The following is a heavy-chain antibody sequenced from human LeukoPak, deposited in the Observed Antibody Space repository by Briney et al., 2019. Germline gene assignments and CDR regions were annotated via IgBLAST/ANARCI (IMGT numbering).Heavy chain of an antibody. J-gene: IGHJ4*02. D-gene: IGHD3-10*01. CDR3: ARRGLVRDHFDY. V-gene: IGHV4-39*01. CDR2: IYYSGST. CDR1: GGSISSNSYY. Sequence: PSETLSLTCTVSGGSISSNSYYWGWIRQPPGKGLEWIGNIYYSGSTYYNPSLKSRVTISVDTSKNQFSLKLSSVTAADTAVYYCARRGLVRDHFDYWGQGTLVTVSS.